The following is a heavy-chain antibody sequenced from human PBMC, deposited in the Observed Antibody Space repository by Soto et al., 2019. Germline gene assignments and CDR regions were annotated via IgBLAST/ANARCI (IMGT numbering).Heavy chain of an antibody. D-gene: IGHD3-22*01. Sequence: QVQLQESGPGLVKPSETLSLTCTVSGGSISSYYWSWIRQPPGKGLEWIGYIYYRGSSNYNPSLKRRVSISVDMSMNLCFLKLSSVTATESAVVYCARHGGLSMIPVGGLLSAFDIWGQGTMVTVSS. V-gene: IGHV4-59*08. CDR1: GGSISSYY. CDR2: IYYRGSS. J-gene: IGHJ3*02. CDR3: ARHGGLSMIPVGGLLSAFDI.